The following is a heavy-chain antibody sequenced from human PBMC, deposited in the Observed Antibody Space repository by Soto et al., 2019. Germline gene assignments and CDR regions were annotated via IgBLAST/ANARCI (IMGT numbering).Heavy chain of an antibody. V-gene: IGHV1-69*02. CDR1: GGTFSSYT. CDR3: AREYGSGSYYTD. Sequence: QVQLVQSGAEVKKPGSSVKVSCKASGGTFSSYTISWVRQAPGQGLEWMGRIIPILGIANYAQKFQGRVTINSVKSTSTAYMELSSLRSEDTAVYDFAREYGSGSYYTDWGQGTLVTVSS. J-gene: IGHJ4*02. CDR2: IIPILGIA. D-gene: IGHD3-10*01.